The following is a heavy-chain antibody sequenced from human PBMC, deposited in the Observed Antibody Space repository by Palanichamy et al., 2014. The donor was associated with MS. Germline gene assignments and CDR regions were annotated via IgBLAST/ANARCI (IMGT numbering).Heavy chain of an antibody. CDR2: IHPSDSGT. Sequence: EVQLAQSGAEVKQPGDSLMISCQASGYKFSNYWIGWVRQMPGKGLEWLGMIHPSDSGTRYSPSFQGQVTFSVDKSISTAYLQWGSLQASDTAMYYCARRDSTGYYYNLDYWAQGTLVTVSS. CDR3: ARRDSTGYYYNLDY. V-gene: IGHV5-51*01. D-gene: IGHD3-22*01. J-gene: IGHJ4*02. CDR1: GYKFSNYW.